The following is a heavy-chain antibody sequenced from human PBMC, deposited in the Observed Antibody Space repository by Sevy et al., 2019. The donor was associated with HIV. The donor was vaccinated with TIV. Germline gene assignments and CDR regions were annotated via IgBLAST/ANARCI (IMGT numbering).Heavy chain of an antibody. CDR1: GYSFTSYW. J-gene: IGHJ6*02. D-gene: IGHD6-19*01. V-gene: IGHV5-51*01. Sequence: GESLKISCKGSGYSFTSYWIGWVRQMPGKGLEWMGIIYPGDSDTRYSRSFQGQVTIPADKSITTAYLQWSSLKASDTAMYYCARQLAVAGNYYYYYGMDVWGQGTTVTVSS. CDR2: IYPGDSDT. CDR3: ARQLAVAGNYYYYYGMDV.